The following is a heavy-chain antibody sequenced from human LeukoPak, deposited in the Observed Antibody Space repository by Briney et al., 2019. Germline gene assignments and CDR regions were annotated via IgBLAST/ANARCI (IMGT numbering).Heavy chain of an antibody. V-gene: IGHV3-23*01. CDR2: ISGSASTT. D-gene: IGHD2-21*01. CDR1: GFTFSSYA. J-gene: IGHJ4*02. Sequence: GGSLRLSCAASGFTFSSYAMSWVRQAPGKGLEWVSTISGSASTTYYADSVKGRFTISRDNAKNSVDLQMNSLRAEDTAVYYCARGLCGGDCYDYWGQGTLVTVSS. CDR3: ARGLCGGDCYDY.